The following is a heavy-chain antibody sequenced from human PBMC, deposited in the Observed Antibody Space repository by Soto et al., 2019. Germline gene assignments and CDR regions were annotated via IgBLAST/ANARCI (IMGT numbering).Heavy chain of an antibody. V-gene: IGHV1-2*02. CDR3: ARDLAKGGGSAGFDY. J-gene: IGHJ4*02. CDR2: INPKSGGT. CDR1: GYTFTVYY. Sequence: QVQLVQSGAEVKKPGASVNVSCKASGYTFTVYYMHWVRQAPGQGLEWMGWINPKSGGTIYPQKFQGGVTMTWDTSISTAYMALTRLRSDDTAVYYCARDLAKGGGSAGFDYWGQGTLVTVSS. D-gene: IGHD1-26*01.